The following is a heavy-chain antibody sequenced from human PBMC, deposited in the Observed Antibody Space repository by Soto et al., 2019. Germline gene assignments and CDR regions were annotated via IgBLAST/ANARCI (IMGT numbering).Heavy chain of an antibody. CDR3: ARFPTTVVTSQYYYGMDV. CDR1: GFTFRSYA. Sequence: GGSLRLSCAASGFTFRSYAMHWVRQAPGKGLEWVAVISYDGSNKYYADSVKGRFTISRDNSKNTLYLQMNSLRAEDTAVYYCARFPTTVVTSQYYYGMDVWGQGTTVTVSS. J-gene: IGHJ6*02. V-gene: IGHV3-30-3*01. CDR2: ISYDGSNK. D-gene: IGHD4-17*01.